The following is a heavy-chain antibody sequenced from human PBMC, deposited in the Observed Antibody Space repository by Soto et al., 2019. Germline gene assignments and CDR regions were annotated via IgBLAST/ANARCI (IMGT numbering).Heavy chain of an antibody. CDR3: AKDRISVGAFGGMDV. J-gene: IGHJ6*02. V-gene: IGHV4-34*01. CDR2: INHSGST. Sequence: SETLSLTCAVYGGSFSGYYWSWIRQPPGKGLEWIGEINHSGSTNYNPSLKSRVTISVDTSKNQFSLKLSSVTAADTAVYYCAKDRISVGAFGGMDVWGQGTTVTVSS. CDR1: GGSFSGYY. D-gene: IGHD1-26*01.